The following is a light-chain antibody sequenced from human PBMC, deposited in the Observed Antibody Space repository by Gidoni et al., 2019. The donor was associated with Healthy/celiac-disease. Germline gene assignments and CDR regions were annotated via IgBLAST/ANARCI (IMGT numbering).Light chain of an antibody. CDR1: TGAVISGYY. J-gene: IGLJ2*01. CDR2: STS. CDR3: LLYYGGAQLV. V-gene: IGLV7-43*01. Sequence: QTVVTQEPSLPVSPGGTVSLPCASSTGAVISGYYPNWFQQKPGQAPRALIYSTSNKPSWTPARFSGCLLGGKAALTLSGVQPEDEAEYYCLLYYGGAQLVFGGGTKLTVL.